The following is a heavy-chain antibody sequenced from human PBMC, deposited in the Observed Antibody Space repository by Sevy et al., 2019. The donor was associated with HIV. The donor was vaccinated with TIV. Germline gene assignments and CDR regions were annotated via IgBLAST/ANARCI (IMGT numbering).Heavy chain of an antibody. V-gene: IGHV3-33*01. CDR1: GFSFSSYG. Sequence: GGSLRLSCAASGFSFSSYGMHWVRQAPGKGLEWVALIWFDGSNSYYADSVKGRFTISRDTSKKTEYLQMNSLRAEATAVYYCARDHEFYDYGDYGPTFFPDYWGQGNLVTVSS. CDR2: IWFDGSNS. J-gene: IGHJ4*02. D-gene: IGHD4-17*01. CDR3: ARDHEFYDYGDYGPTFFPDY.